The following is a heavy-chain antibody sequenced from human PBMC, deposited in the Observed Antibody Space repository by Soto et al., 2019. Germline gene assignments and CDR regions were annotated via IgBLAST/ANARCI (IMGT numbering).Heavy chain of an antibody. CDR3: ARDGGSSEGLFDY. D-gene: IGHD2-2*01. J-gene: IGHJ4*02. CDR1: GFTFSSYI. Sequence: GGSLRLSCAASGFTFSSYIMNWVRQAPGKGLEWVSSISSSSSYIYYADSVKGRFTISRDNAKNSLYLQMNSLRAEDTAVYYCARDGGSSEGLFDYWGQGTLVTVSS. CDR2: ISSSSSYI. V-gene: IGHV3-21*01.